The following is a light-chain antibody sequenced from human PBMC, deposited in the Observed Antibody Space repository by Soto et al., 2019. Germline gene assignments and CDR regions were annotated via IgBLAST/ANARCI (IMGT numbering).Light chain of an antibody. CDR2: ANS. J-gene: IGLJ2*01. V-gene: IGLV1-40*01. CDR3: QSYDSSLSVV. Sequence: QSVLTQPPSVSGAPGQRVTISCTGSSSNIGAGYDVHWYQQLPGTAPKLLIYANSNRPSGVPDRFPGSKSGTSASLAITGLQAEDEADYYCQSYDSSLSVVFGGGTKLTVL. CDR1: SSNIGAGYD.